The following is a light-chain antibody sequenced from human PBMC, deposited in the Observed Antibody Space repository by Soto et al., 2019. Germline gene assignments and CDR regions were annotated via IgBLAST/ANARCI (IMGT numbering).Light chain of an antibody. V-gene: IGLV1-47*01. J-gene: IGLJ2*01. CDR2: RNN. CDR1: SSNIGSNY. Sequence: QSVLTQPPSASGTPGQRVKISCSGSSSNIGSNYVYWYRQFPGTAPKLLIQRNNQRPSGVPARFSGSKSGTSASLAISGLRSEDEADYYCGGWDDSLSGPGFGGGTKLTVL. CDR3: GGWDDSLSGPG.